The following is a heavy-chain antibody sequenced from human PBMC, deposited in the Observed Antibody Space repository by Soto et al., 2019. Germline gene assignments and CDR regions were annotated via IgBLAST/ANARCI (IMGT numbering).Heavy chain of an antibody. J-gene: IGHJ6*02. V-gene: IGHV3-23*01. CDR2: ISGSGGST. CDR1: GFAFSSYA. Sequence: PCWSLRLSCAASGFAFSSYAVGWVRQAPGKGLEWVSAISGSGGSTYYADSVKGRFTISRDNSKNTLYLQMNSLRAEDTAVYYCAKDSRDGKPYYYYGMDVWGQGTTVTVSS. CDR3: AKDSRDGKPYYYYGMDV.